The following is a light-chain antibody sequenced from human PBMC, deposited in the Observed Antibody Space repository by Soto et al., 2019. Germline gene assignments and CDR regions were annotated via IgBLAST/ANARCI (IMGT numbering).Light chain of an antibody. J-gene: IGKJ2*02. CDR2: KAS. CDR3: QQYRSAST. V-gene: IGKV1-5*03. Sequence: DIQMTQSPSTLSAFVGDRVTITCRASQSVSYWLAWYQQKPGKAPRLLISKASTLESGVTSRFSGSGSGTEFTLSISSLQPEDFATYYCQQYRSASTFGQGTKLEIK. CDR1: QSVSYW.